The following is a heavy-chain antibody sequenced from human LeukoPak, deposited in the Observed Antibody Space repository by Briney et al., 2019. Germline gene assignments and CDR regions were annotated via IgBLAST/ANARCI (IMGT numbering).Heavy chain of an antibody. J-gene: IGHJ4*02. D-gene: IGHD3-3*01. CDR1: GFTFSSYG. V-gene: IGHV3-30*02. Sequence: GGSLRLSCAASGFTFSSYGMHWVRQAPGKGLEWVAFIRYDGSKKYYADSVKGRFTISRDNSKNTLYLQMNSLRAEDTAVYYCASSYYDFWSGQFDYWGQGTLVTVSS. CDR2: IRYDGSKK. CDR3: ASSYYDFWSGQFDY.